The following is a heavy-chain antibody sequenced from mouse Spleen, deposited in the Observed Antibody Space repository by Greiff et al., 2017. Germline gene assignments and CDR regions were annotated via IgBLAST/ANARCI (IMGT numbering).Heavy chain of an antibody. CDR2: ISSGSSTI. D-gene: IGHD1-1*01. Sequence: DVKLVESGGGLVQPGGSRKLSCAASGFTFSSFGMHWVRQAPEKGLEWVAYISSGSSTIYYADTVKGRFTISRDNPKNTLFLQMTSLRSEDTAMYYCARVTTDPGAMDYWGQGTSVTVSS. V-gene: IGHV5-17*02. J-gene: IGHJ4*01. CDR3: ARVTTDPGAMDY. CDR1: GFTFSSFG.